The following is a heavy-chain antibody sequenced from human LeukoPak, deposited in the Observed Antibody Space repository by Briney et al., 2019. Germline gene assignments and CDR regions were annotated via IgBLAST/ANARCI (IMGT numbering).Heavy chain of an antibody. CDR1: GFTFNNYG. Sequence: GGSLRLSCAASGFTFNNYGMHWVRQAPGKGLEWVAFIRYNGNNQYYADSVKGRFTISRDNSKNTLYLQMNSLKGDDTAVYYCAKDSTFYYIDVWGKGTTVIISS. CDR3: AKDSTFYYIDV. V-gene: IGHV3-30*02. CDR2: IRYNGNNQ. J-gene: IGHJ6*03.